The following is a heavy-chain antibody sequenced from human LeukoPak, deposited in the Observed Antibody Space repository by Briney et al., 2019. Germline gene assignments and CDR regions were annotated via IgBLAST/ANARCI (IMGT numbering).Heavy chain of an antibody. V-gene: IGHV1-18*01. CDR3: ARVTTAYCSGGSCYFGY. Sequence: ASVKVSCKASGYTFTSYGISWVRQAPGQGLEWMGWISAYNGNTNYAQKLQGRVTMTTDTSTSTAYMELRSLRSDDTAVYYCARVTTAYCSGGSCYFGYWGQGTLVTVSS. CDR2: ISAYNGNT. D-gene: IGHD2-15*01. CDR1: GYTFTSYG. J-gene: IGHJ4*02.